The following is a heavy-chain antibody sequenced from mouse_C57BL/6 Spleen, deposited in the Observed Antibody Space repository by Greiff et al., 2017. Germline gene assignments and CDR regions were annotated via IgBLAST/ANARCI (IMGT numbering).Heavy chain of an antibody. V-gene: IGHV1-69*01. Sequence: QVQLQQPGAELVMPGASVKLSCKASGYAFTSSWMHWVKQRPGQGLEWIGEIDPSDSYTNYNQKFKGKSTVTVDKSSSTAYMQLSSLTSEDSAVYYCSRGGGCPPYAMEYWGQGTSVTVSS. CDR3: SRGGGCPPYAMEY. J-gene: IGHJ4*01. CDR1: GYAFTSSW. D-gene: IGHD1-1*02. CDR2: IDPSDSYT.